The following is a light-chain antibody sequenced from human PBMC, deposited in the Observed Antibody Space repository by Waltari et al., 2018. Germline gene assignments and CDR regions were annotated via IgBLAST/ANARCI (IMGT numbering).Light chain of an antibody. CDR3: QVWDSGSDHYV. V-gene: IGLV3-21*02. Sequence: SYELTQPPSVSVAPGQTARITCDGDKIGSKNVHWYQHKPGQAPVLVVYDDGDRPSGIPEGFSGPKCGNTAALTISRVDAGDEAEYYCQVWDSGSDHYVFGTVTKVTVL. CDR2: DDG. J-gene: IGLJ1*01. CDR1: KIGSKN.